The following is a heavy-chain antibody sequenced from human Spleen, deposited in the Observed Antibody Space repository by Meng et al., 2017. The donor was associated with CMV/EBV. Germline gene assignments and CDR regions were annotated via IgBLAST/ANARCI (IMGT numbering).Heavy chain of an antibody. V-gene: IGHV3-74*01. CDR3: ARAGYFRFDY. J-gene: IGHJ4*02. CDR1: GFTFSNYW. Sequence: LSCAASGFTFSNYWMHWVRQAPGKGLEWVSRINTDGSSTNYADSVKGRFTISRDNAKDTLYLQMKSLRAEDTAVYYCARAGYFRFDYWGQGTLVTVSS. D-gene: IGHD3-9*01. CDR2: INTDGSST.